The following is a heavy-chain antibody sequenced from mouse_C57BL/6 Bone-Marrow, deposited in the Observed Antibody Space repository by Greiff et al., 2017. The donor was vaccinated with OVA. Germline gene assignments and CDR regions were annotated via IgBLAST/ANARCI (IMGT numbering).Heavy chain of an antibody. D-gene: IGHD1-1*01. V-gene: IGHV1-47*01. CDR1: GYTFTTYP. CDR3: ARGSGISYWYFEV. J-gene: IGHJ1*03. CDR2: FHPYNDDT. Sequence: QVQLQQSEAELVKPGASVKMSCKASGYTFTTYPIEWMKQNHGKSLEWIGNFHPYNDDTKYNEKFKGKATLTVEKASSTVYLELSRLTSEDAAVYYCARGSGISYWYFEVWGTGTTVTVSS.